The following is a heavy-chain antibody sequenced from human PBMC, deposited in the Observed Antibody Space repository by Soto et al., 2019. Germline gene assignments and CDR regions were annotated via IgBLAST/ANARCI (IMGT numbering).Heavy chain of an antibody. V-gene: IGHV4-59*01. J-gene: IGHJ4*02. CDR3: ARSVAVPGAHIDY. Sequence: SETLSLTCSVSGGSISGSYWSWIRQSPGKGLEWLGYVYYTGSTNYSPSLRSRVSISVDTSKNEFSLRLSSVTAADTAVYFCARSVAVPGAHIDYWGQGTQVTVSS. D-gene: IGHD6-19*01. CDR2: VYYTGST. CDR1: GGSISGSY.